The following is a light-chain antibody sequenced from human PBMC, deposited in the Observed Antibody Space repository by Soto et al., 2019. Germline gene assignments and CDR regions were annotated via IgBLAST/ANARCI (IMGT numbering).Light chain of an antibody. J-gene: IGKJ4*01. CDR1: QSVDSNY. V-gene: IGKV3-20*01. CDR3: QQYGSSRNT. CDR2: GAS. Sequence: EIVLTQSPGTLSLSPGEGATLSCRASQSVDSNYLAWYQKKTGQAPRLLIYGASSRATGIPDRFSGCGSGTDFTLTISRLEPEDFAVYYCQQYGSSRNTFGGGTKVEIK.